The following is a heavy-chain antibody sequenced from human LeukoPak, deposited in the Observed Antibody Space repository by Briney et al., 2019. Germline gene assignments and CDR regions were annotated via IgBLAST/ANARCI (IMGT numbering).Heavy chain of an antibody. CDR2: IYYRGST. V-gene: IGHV4-59*01. D-gene: IGHD6-19*01. CDR3: ARAIAVAGTGGAFDI. Sequence: SGTVSLTCTVSRGFISSYYWSWLRQPPGKGLEWIGDIYYRGSTNYNPSLKSRDTISVDTSQNQFSLKLSSVTVADTAVYYCARAIAVAGTGGAFDIWGQGTMVTVSS. CDR1: RGFISSYY. J-gene: IGHJ3*02.